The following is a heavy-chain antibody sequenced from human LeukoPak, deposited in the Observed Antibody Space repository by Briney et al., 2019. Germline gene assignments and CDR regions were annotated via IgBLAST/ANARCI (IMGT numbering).Heavy chain of an antibody. Sequence: GGSLRLSCAASGFTFATYAMSWVRQAPGKGLKWVSGITGSGRTTYYADSVKGRFTISRDNSKNTLYLQMNSLRAEDTAVYYCAKSSLGYQLFDYWGQGTLVTVSS. D-gene: IGHD2-2*01. CDR3: AKSSLGYQLFDY. V-gene: IGHV3-23*01. CDR2: ITGSGRTT. J-gene: IGHJ4*02. CDR1: GFTFATYA.